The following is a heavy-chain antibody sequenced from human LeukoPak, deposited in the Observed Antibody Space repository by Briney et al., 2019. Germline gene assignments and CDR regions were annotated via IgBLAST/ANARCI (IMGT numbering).Heavy chain of an antibody. D-gene: IGHD3-10*01. CDR1: GYTFTGYY. CDR3: ARRAQLLLWFGEPDGDAFDI. J-gene: IGHJ3*02. V-gene: IGHV1-2*04. Sequence: ASVTVSCTASGYTFTGYYMHWVRQAPGQGLEWMGWINPNSGGTNYAQKFQGWVTMTRDTSISTAYMELSRLRSDDTAVYYCARRAQLLLWFGEPDGDAFDIWGQGTMVTVSS. CDR2: INPNSGGT.